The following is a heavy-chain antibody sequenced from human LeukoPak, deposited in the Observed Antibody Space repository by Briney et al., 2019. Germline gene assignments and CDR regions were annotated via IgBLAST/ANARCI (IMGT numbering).Heavy chain of an antibody. CDR1: GFTFGSYA. V-gene: IGHV3-23*01. CDR2: ISGSGGST. D-gene: IGHD3-22*01. CDR3: AKGPIVVITENWSDP. Sequence: GGSLRLSCAASGFTFGSYAMSWVRQAPGKGLEWVSAISGSGGSTYYADSVKGRFTISRDNSKNTLYLQMNSLRAEDTAVYYCAKGPIVVITENWSDPWGQGTLVTVSS. J-gene: IGHJ5*02.